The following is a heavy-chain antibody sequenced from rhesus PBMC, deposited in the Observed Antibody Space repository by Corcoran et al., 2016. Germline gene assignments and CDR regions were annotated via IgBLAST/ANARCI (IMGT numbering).Heavy chain of an antibody. CDR3: ARGGGYSYSFDY. D-gene: IGHD5-12*01. CDR1: GGSISSNY. J-gene: IGHJ4*01. CDR2: FSGSEGGT. V-gene: IGHV4-173*01. Sequence: QLQLQESGPGLVKPSETLSLTCAVSGGSISSNYWSWIRQPPGKGLEWIGRFSGSEGGTNYNPSRKSRVTISTDTSKNQFSLKLTSVTAADTAVYYCARGGGYSYSFDYWGQGVLVTVSS.